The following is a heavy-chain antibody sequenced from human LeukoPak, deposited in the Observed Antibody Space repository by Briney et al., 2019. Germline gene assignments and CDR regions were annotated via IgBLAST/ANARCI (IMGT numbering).Heavy chain of an antibody. CDR3: ARVSRFDSSGSYPNYYYHYNGMDV. J-gene: IGHJ6*02. V-gene: IGHV3-23*01. Sequence: GGSLRLSCAASGFTFRTYAMSWVRQAPGKGLEWVSGFGEGGGSTYYADSVKGRFTISRDNSKSTLYLQMNSLRAEDTAVYYCARVSRFDSSGSYPNYYYHYNGMDVWGQGTTVTVSS. CDR2: FGEGGGST. CDR1: GFTFRTYA. D-gene: IGHD3-22*01.